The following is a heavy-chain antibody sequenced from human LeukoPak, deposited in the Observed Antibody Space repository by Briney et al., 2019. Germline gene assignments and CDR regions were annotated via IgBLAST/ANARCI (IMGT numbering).Heavy chain of an antibody. J-gene: IGHJ4*02. D-gene: IGHD4-17*01. CDR1: GFTFSSYR. Sequence: GSLRLSCAASGFTFSSYRMNWVRQAPGKGLEWIGEINHSGSTHYNPSLKSRVTMSVGTSKNQFSMKLSSVTAADTAVYYCARDETTPLPGAYWGQGTLVTVSS. CDR2: INHSGST. CDR3: ARDETTPLPGAY. V-gene: IGHV4-34*01.